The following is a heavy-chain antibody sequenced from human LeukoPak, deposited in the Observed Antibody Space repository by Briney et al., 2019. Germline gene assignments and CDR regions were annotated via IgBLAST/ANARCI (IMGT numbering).Heavy chain of an antibody. CDR3: ARDRAANQDWVEFDP. J-gene: IGHJ5*02. CDR2: IRDSGEA. D-gene: IGHD3/OR15-3a*01. Sequence: PGGSLRLSCAVSGFRVSDYYMSWVRQAPGKGLEWVGLIRDSGEAFYADFARGRFAISRDESENTLYLQMNSLRVEDTAVYFCARDRAANQDWVEFDPWGQGTRSLSPQ. CDR1: GFRVSDYY. V-gene: IGHV3-66*03.